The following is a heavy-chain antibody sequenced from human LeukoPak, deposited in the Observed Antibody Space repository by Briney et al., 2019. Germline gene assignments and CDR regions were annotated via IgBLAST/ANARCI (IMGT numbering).Heavy chain of an antibody. J-gene: IGHJ4*02. CDR3: AATSLHSSGWYTFDY. D-gene: IGHD6-19*01. V-gene: IGHV1-3*01. Sequence: GASVKVSCKASGYTFTSYAMHWVRQAPGQRLEWMGWINAGNGNTKYSQKFQGRVTITRDTSASTAYMELSSLRSEDTAVYYCAATSLHSSGWYTFDYWGQGTLVTVSS. CDR2: INAGNGNT. CDR1: GYTFTSYA.